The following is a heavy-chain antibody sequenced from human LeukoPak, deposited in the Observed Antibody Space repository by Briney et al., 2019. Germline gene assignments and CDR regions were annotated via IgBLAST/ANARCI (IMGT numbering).Heavy chain of an antibody. V-gene: IGHV3-48*03. Sequence: GGSLRLSCAASGFTFSSYEMNWVRQAPGKGLEWVSYISSSGGRIYYADSVKGRFTISRDNAKNSLSLQMNSLRAEDTALYYCARAELLTGAFDIWGQGTMVTVSS. D-gene: IGHD1-7*01. CDR2: ISSSGGRI. CDR3: ARAELLTGAFDI. CDR1: GFTFSSYE. J-gene: IGHJ3*02.